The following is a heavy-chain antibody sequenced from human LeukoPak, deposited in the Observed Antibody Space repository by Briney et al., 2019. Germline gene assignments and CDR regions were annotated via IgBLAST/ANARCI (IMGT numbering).Heavy chain of an antibody. J-gene: IGHJ2*01. D-gene: IGHD5-12*01. Sequence: ASVTVSCKASGGTFSSYAISWVRQATGQGLEWVGGIIPIFGTANYAQKFQGRVTITADKSTSTAYMELSSLRSEDTAVYYCARGDSGYDLGYWYFDLWGRGTLVTVSS. CDR2: IIPIFGTA. CDR3: ARGDSGYDLGYWYFDL. CDR1: GGTFSSYA. V-gene: IGHV1-69*06.